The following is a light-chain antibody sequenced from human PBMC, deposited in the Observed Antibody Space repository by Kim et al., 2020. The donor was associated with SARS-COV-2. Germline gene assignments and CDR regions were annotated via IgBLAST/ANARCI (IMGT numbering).Light chain of an antibody. CDR2: GAS. J-gene: IGKJ3*01. Sequence: PGERTPLSCRASQSVSSNLVWYQQKPGQAPRLLIYGASTRATGIPARFSGSGSGTEFTLSISSLQSEDCAVYYCQHYNNWPPLFTFGPGTKVDIK. V-gene: IGKV3-15*01. CDR1: QSVSSN. CDR3: QHYNNWPPLFT.